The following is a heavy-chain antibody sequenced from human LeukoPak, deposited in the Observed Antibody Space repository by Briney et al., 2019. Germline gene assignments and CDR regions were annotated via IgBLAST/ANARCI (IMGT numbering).Heavy chain of an antibody. CDR3: AKDRGRYYDSSGYYWGYYFDS. V-gene: IGHV3-23*01. J-gene: IGHJ4*02. Sequence: GSLRLSCAASGFTFSSYAMSWVRQAPGKGLEWVSTITGSGGSTFYADSVKGRFTISRDNSMDTLYLQMSSLRAEDTAVYYCAKDRGRYYDSSGYYWGYYFDSWGQGILVTVST. D-gene: IGHD3-22*01. CDR2: ITGSGGST. CDR1: GFTFSSYA.